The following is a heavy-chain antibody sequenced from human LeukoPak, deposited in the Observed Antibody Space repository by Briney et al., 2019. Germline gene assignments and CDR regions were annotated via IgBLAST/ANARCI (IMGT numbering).Heavy chain of an antibody. Sequence: GGALRLSCAASGFTFTNAWMNWVRQPPGKGLEWVGRIFSKTDGGATDYAAPVKGRFIISRDDSKNTLYLPMNSLQTEDTAVYYCTDWDAARFDYWGQGSLVTVSS. J-gene: IGHJ4*02. V-gene: IGHV3-15*01. CDR1: GFTFTNAW. CDR2: IFSKTDGGAT. CDR3: TDWDAARFDY. D-gene: IGHD1-1*01.